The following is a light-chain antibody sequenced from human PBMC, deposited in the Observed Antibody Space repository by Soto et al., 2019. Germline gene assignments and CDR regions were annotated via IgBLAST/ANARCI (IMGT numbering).Light chain of an antibody. J-gene: IGLJ2*01. V-gene: IGLV2-8*01. CDR3: SSYAASNNLGV. Sequence: QSALTQPPSASGSPGQSVTISCIGTSSDVGGYNYVSWYQQHPGKAHKLTIYEVSKRPSGVPDRFSGSKSGNTASLTVSGLQAEDEADYYCSSYAASNNLGVFGGGTKLTVL. CDR2: EVS. CDR1: SSDVGGYNY.